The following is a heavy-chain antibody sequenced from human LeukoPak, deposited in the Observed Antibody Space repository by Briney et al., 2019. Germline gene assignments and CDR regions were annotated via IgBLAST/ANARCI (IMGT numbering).Heavy chain of an antibody. D-gene: IGHD6-19*01. CDR1: GFTFSSYS. J-gene: IGHJ4*02. Sequence: PRGSLRLSCAASGFTFSSYSMNWVRQAPGKGLEWVSSISSSSSYIYYADSVKGRFTISRDNAKNSLYLQMNSLRAEDTAVYYCARSSAVAGTLDYWGQGTLVTVSS. CDR3: ARSSAVAGTLDY. V-gene: IGHV3-21*01. CDR2: ISSSSSYI.